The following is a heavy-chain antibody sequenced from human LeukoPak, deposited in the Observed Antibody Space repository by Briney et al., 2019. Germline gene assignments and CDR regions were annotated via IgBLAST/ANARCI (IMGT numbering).Heavy chain of an antibody. V-gene: IGHV3-64*01. CDR1: GFTFSSYA. Sequence: GGSLRLSCAASGFTFSSYAVHWVRQAPGKGLEYVSAISSNGGSTYYANSVKGGFTISRDNSKNTLYLQMGSLRAEDMAVYYCATRGYSSSYWGQGTLVTVSS. CDR3: ATRGYSSSY. J-gene: IGHJ4*02. D-gene: IGHD6-13*01. CDR2: ISSNGGST.